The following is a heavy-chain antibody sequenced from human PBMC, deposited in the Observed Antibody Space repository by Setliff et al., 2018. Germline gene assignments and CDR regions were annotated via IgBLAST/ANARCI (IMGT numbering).Heavy chain of an antibody. V-gene: IGHV3-74*01. CDR1: GFTFSNCW. J-gene: IGHJ4*02. CDR3: ARDFGSHFFDY. CDR2: ITNDGSST. D-gene: IGHD3-16*01. Sequence: PGGSLRLSCAASGFTFSNCWMQWVRQAPGKGPVWVSRITNDGSSTIYADSVKGRFTISRDNAKNTLYLQMNSLRAEDTAVYYCARDFGSHFFDYWGQGTLVTVSS.